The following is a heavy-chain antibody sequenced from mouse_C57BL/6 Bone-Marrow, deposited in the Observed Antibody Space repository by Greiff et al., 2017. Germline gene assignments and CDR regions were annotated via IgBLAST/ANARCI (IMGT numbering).Heavy chain of an antibody. CDR2: INPGSGGT. V-gene: IGHV1-54*01. J-gene: IGHJ3*01. Sequence: VQLQQSGAELVRPGTSVKVSCKASGYAFTNYLIEWVKQRPGQGLEWIGVINPGSGGTNYNEKFKGKATLTADQSSSTAYMQLSSLTSEDSAVYFCAREIYDYGSSFLYWGQGTLVTVSA. CDR3: AREIYDYGSSFLY. CDR1: GYAFTNYL. D-gene: IGHD1-1*01.